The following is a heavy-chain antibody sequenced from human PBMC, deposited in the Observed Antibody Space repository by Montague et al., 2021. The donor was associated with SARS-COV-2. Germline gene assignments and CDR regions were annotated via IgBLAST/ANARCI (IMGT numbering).Heavy chain of an antibody. V-gene: IGHV3-48*03. J-gene: IGHJ3*02. Sequence: SLRLSCAASGFTFSNYDMNWVRQAPGKGPEWISYISTSAYTTSYAGSVKGRFTISRGNGKNSLYLQMNSLRVEDTAVYYCTRDYRSIVRDGLDIWGQGTKVTVSS. CDR2: ISTSAYTT. D-gene: IGHD3-16*02. CDR1: GFTFSNYD. CDR3: TRDYRSIVRDGLDI.